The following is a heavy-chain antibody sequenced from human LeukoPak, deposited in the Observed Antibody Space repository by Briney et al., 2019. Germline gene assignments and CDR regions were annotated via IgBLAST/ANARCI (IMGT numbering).Heavy chain of an antibody. CDR1: GYTFTSYY. CDR2: INPSGGST. J-gene: IGHJ4*02. CDR3: ASLRERSYYARGFDY. D-gene: IGHD1-26*01. Sequence: GASVKVSCKAAGYTFTSYYMHWVRQAPGQGLEWMGIINPSGGSTSYAQKFQGRVTMTRDMSTSTVYMELSSLRSEDTAVYHCASLRERSYYARGFDYWGRGTLVTVSS. V-gene: IGHV1-46*01.